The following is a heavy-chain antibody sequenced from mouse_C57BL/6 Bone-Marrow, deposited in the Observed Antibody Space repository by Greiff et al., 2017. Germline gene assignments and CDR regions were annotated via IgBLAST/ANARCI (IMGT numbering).Heavy chain of an antibody. Sequence: EVQLQQSGPVLVKPGASVKMSCKASGYTFTDYYMNWVKQSHGKSLEWIGVINPYNGGTSYNQKFKGKATLTVDKSSSTAYMELNSLTSEDSAVYYCARWGIYYYGSSYPWFAYWGQGTLVTVSA. CDR3: ARWGIYYYGSSYPWFAY. V-gene: IGHV1-19*01. J-gene: IGHJ3*01. CDR2: INPYNGGT. CDR1: GYTFTDYY. D-gene: IGHD1-1*01.